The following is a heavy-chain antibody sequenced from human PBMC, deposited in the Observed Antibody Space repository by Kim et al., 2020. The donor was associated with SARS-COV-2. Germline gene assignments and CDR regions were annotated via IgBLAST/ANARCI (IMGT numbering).Heavy chain of an antibody. Sequence: TLSLTCSVSGASLNSAYYYWSWIRHYPGKGLEWIGYIYNSGSTDYNPSLKSRLTISLETSKRQFSLTLRSVTAADTAVYYCARASVSGAGCLFDPWGQGTLVTVSS. J-gene: IGHJ5*02. CDR2: IYNSGST. D-gene: IGHD2-21*01. CDR3: ARASVSGAGCLFDP. CDR1: GASLNSAYYY. V-gene: IGHV4-31*03.